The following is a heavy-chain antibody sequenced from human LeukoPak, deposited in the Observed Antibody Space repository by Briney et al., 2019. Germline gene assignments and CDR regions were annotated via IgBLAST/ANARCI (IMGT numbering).Heavy chain of an antibody. J-gene: IGHJ4*02. CDR1: GFTFSSYA. Sequence: PGGSLRLSCAASGFTFSSYAMHWVRQAPGKGLEWVAVISYDGSNKYYADSVKGRFTISRDNSKNTLYLQMNSLRAVDTAVYYCARGDLPQYYFDYWGQGTLVTVSS. V-gene: IGHV3-30-3*01. CDR3: ARGDLPQYYFDY. CDR2: ISYDGSNK. D-gene: IGHD5-24*01.